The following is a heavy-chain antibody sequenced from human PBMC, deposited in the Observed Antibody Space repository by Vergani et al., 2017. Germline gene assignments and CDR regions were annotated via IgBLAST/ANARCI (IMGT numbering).Heavy chain of an antibody. J-gene: IGHJ4*02. V-gene: IGHV4-59*01. Sequence: QVQLQESGPGLVKPSETLSLTCTVSGGSISSYYWSWIRQPPGKGLEWIGYIYYSGSTNYNPSLKSRVTISVDTSKNQFSLKLSSVTAADTAVYYCARELDGVVGAPLGYWGQGTLVTVSS. CDR3: ARELDGVVGAPLGY. CDR1: GGSISSYY. D-gene: IGHD1-26*01. CDR2: IYYSGST.